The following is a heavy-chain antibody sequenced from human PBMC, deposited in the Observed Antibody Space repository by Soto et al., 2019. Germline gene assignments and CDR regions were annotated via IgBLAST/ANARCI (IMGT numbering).Heavy chain of an antibody. CDR2: ISAYNGDS. D-gene: IGHD6-6*01. CDR1: GYTFTSFG. J-gene: IGHJ5*02. Sequence: VQLVQSGPEVKKPGASVKVSCKASGYTFTSFGITWVRQAPGKNLEWIGRISAYNGDSNYTPRLEGRVTRTTDTSKSTVYMELKNLKSDDTAVYYCARDQEYSTSGLYWFDLWGQGTLVTVSS. V-gene: IGHV1-18*04. CDR3: ARDQEYSTSGLYWFDL.